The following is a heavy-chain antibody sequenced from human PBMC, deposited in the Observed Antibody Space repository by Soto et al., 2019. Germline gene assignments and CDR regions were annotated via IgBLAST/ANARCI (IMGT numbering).Heavy chain of an antibody. D-gene: IGHD3-9*01. CDR1: GFTFSTYG. CDR2: IWNDGSTK. V-gene: IGHV3-33*01. CDR3: ARVLRYFDWDYAFDI. Sequence: QVQLVESGGGVVQPGRSLRLSCAASGFTFSTYGMHWVRQAPGKGLEWVAVIWNDGSTKYYADSVKGRFTISRDDSKNTLHLQMNSLRAEDTAVYYCARVLRYFDWDYAFDIWGQGTMVTVSS. J-gene: IGHJ3*02.